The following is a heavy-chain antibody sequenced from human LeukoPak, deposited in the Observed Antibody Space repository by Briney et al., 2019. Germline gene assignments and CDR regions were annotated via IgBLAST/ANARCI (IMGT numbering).Heavy chain of an antibody. CDR1: GGSINNYY. J-gene: IGHJ3*02. V-gene: IGHV4-59*01. Sequence: PSETLSLTCSVSGGSINNYYWSWIRQPPGKGLEWIGYIYYTGSTSYNPSLKSRVTMSVDTSKNQFSLRLSSMTAADTAVYYCASELGYCSSTSCYQNAFDIWGQGTMVTVSS. CDR2: IYYTGST. CDR3: ASELGYCSSTSCYQNAFDI. D-gene: IGHD2-2*01.